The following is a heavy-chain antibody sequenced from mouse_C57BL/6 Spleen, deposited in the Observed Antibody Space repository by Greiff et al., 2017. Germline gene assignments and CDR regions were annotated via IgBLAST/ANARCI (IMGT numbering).Heavy chain of an antibody. Sequence: EVQGVESGGGLVQPGGSLSLPCAASGFTFTDYYMSWVRQPPGRALEWLGFIRNKANGYTTEYSASVKGRFTISRDNSQGILYLQINALRAEDSATYYCASLYYNAMDYWGQGTSVTGSS. J-gene: IGHJ4*01. V-gene: IGHV7-3*01. CDR2: IRNKANGYTT. D-gene: IGHD2-1*01. CDR3: ASLYYNAMDY. CDR1: GFTFTDYY.